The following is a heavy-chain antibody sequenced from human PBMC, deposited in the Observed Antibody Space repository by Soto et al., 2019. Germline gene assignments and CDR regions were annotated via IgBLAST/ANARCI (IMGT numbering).Heavy chain of an antibody. J-gene: IGHJ6*02. Sequence: GGSLRLSCAASGFTFSSYAMSWVRQAPGKGLEWVSAISGSGGSTYYADSVKGRFTISRDNSKNTLYLQMNSLRAEDTAVYYCAKSTSPVLYDFYYYYYGMDVWGQGTTVTVSS. CDR3: AKSTSPVLYDFYYYYYGMDV. CDR1: GFTFSSYA. D-gene: IGHD2-2*02. CDR2: ISGSGGST. V-gene: IGHV3-23*01.